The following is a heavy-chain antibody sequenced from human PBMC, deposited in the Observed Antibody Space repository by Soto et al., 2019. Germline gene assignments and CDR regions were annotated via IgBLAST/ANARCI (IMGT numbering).Heavy chain of an antibody. V-gene: IGHV4-30-4*08. CDR2: IYYNGNT. CDR3: GRGGNPSHYATSGPGTFDK. J-gene: IGHJ4*02. Sequence: QVQLQESGPGLVKPSQTLSLTCTLSVVSITSGAYYWTWVRQHPGKGLEWIGYIYYNGNTYFSPSLTSRLTISVAMSKSQFSLRRTSVNAADTAIYYCGRGGNPSHYATSGPGTFDKWGQGTLVSVSS. D-gene: IGHD3-22*01. CDR1: VVSITSGAYY.